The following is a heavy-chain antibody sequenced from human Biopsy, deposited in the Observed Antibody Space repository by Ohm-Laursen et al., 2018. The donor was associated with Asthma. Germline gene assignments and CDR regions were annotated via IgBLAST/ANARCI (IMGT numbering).Heavy chain of an antibody. CDR3: ASDFPKDYVRYNFQF. Sequence: SVKVSCKISGYSLTDLSMHWVRQAPGQGLEWMGGHDHEEGGTVNARRFQGRVTMTEDTSTDTAYMELSSLSSDDTSVYYCASDFPKDYVRYNFQFWGQGTLVTVPS. D-gene: IGHD4-17*01. V-gene: IGHV1-24*01. J-gene: IGHJ4*02. CDR1: GYSLTDLS. CDR2: HDHEEGGT.